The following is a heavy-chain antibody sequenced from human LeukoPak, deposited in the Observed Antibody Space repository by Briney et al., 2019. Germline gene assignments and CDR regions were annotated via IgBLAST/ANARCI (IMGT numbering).Heavy chain of an antibody. CDR1: GFTFSNCW. D-gene: IGHD2-15*01. J-gene: IGHJ4*01. Sequence: GGSLSLSCAASGFTFSNCWMMWVRQAPGKGLEWVANIKQDGSEKYYVDSVKGRFTISRDNAKNSLYLQMNSLIAADTAVDYCARDSRCGGSCLHFDTWGHGNLVTVSS. CDR2: IKQDGSEK. V-gene: IGHV3-7*03. CDR3: ARDSRCGGSCLHFDT.